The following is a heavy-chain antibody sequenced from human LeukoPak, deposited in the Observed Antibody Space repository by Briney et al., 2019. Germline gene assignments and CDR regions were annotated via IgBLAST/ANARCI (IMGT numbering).Heavy chain of an antibody. V-gene: IGHV4-39*01. Sequence: PSETPSLTCTVSGGSISSSSYYWGWIRQPPGKGLEWIGSIYYSGSTYYNPSLKSRVTISVDTSKNQFSLKLSSVTAADTAVYYCARHSGSYVTRFDYWGQGTLVTVSS. J-gene: IGHJ4*02. CDR3: ARHSGSYVTRFDY. CDR2: IYYSGST. D-gene: IGHD1-26*01. CDR1: GGSISSSSYY.